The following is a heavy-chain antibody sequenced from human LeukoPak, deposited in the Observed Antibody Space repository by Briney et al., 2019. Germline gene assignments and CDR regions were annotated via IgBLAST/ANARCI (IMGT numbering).Heavy chain of an antibody. CDR2: IYYSGST. CDR1: GGSVSGSSDY. V-gene: IGHV4-39*01. CDR3: RGHGGTSIAATGG. Sequence: KPSETLSLTCTVSGGSVSGSSDYWGWIRQPPGKGLEWIGSIYYSGSTYYNPSLKSRVTISVDTSKNQFSLKLSFVTVADTAVYYCRGHGGTSIAATGGWGQGTLVTVSS. J-gene: IGHJ4*02. D-gene: IGHD6-13*01.